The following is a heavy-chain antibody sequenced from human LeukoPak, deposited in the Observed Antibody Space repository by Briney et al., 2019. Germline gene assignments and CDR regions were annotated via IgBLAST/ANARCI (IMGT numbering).Heavy chain of an antibody. CDR3: AKGPNYSDS. CDR1: GFSFSNYW. Sequence: AGGSLRLSCAASGFSFSNYWMHWVRQAPGKGLVWVTRMNSDGSATYYADSVQGRFTISRDNAKNTLYLQMNSLRAEDTAMYFCAKGPNYSDSWGQGTLVTVSS. J-gene: IGHJ4*02. V-gene: IGHV3-74*01. CDR2: MNSDGSAT.